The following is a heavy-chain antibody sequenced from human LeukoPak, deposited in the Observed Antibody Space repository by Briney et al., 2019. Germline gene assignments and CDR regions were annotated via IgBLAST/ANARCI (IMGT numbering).Heavy chain of an antibody. V-gene: IGHV3-7*03. CDR2: IKQDGSEK. Sequence: GGSLRLSCAASGFTFSSYWMSWVRQAPGKGLEWVANIKQDGSEKYYVDSVKGRFTISRDNAKNSLYLQMNSLKTEDTAVYYCTTGWPAGTDYWGQGTLVTVSS. CDR3: TTGWPAGTDY. D-gene: IGHD2-2*01. CDR1: GFTFSSYW. J-gene: IGHJ4*02.